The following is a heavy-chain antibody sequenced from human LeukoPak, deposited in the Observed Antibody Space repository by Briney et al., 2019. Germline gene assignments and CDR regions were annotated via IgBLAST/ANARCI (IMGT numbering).Heavy chain of an antibody. J-gene: IGHJ4*02. D-gene: IGHD1-20*01. V-gene: IGHV3-11*01. CDR2: ISGGAGTM. CDR3: ARDFNWNPSGWAY. CDR1: GFTFSDYY. Sequence: GGSLRLSCAASGFTFSDYYMSWIRQAPGKGLEWVSYISGGAGTMYYADSVKGRFTVSRDNAKNSLYLQMNSLRAEDTAVYYCARDFNWNPSGWAYWGQGTLVTVSS.